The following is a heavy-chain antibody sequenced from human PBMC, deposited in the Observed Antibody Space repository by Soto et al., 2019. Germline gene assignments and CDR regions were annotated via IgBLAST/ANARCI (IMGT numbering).Heavy chain of an antibody. CDR3: TRCGIRYHSIGSYLGIDGMDV. CDR2: TIPMFGTT. J-gene: IGHJ6*02. Sequence: QVQLVQSGAEVKKPESSVRVSCKASGGTFNSYAITWVRQAPGQGLEWMGGTIPMFGTTNYAEKFQGRVTISADESTNPAYMELSSLRSEDTAVYYCTRCGIRYHSIGSYLGIDGMDVWGQGTTVIVSS. V-gene: IGHV1-69*12. D-gene: IGHD3-22*01. CDR1: GGTFNSYA.